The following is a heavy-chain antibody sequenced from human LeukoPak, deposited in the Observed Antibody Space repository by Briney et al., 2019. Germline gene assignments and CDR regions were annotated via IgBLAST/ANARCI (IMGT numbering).Heavy chain of an antibody. V-gene: IGHV4-4*07. CDR1: GGSISSYY. CDR2: IYTSGST. Sequence: SETLSLTCTVSGGSISSYYWSWIRQPAGKGLEWIGRIYTSGSTNYNPSLTSRVTMSVDTSKNQFSLKLSSVTAADTAVYYCSGGYVDYVDDSWGQATRVTVPS. D-gene: IGHD4-17*01. CDR3: SGGYVDYVDDS. J-gene: IGHJ4*02.